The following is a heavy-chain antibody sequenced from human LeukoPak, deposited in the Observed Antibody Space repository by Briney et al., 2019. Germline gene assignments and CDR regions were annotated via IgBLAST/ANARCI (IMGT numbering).Heavy chain of an antibody. D-gene: IGHD5-18*01. Sequence: GESLKISCKASGYSFTSYWIGWVHQMPGKGLEWMGIIDPSDSETRYPPSFQGQVTISVDKSLTTADLQWNSLKASDTAMYYCARQTAMGRSGDYWGQGTLVTVSS. J-gene: IGHJ4*02. CDR3: ARQTAMGRSGDY. CDR2: IDPSDSET. V-gene: IGHV5-51*07. CDR1: GYSFTSYW.